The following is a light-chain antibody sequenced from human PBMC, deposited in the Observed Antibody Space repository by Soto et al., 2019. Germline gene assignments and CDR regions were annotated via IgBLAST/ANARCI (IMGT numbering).Light chain of an antibody. Sequence: AIRMTQSPSSFSASTGDRVTITCRASQGISSYLAWYQQKPGKAPKLLIYAASTLQSGVPSRFSGSGSGTDFTLTISCLQSEDFATYYCQQYYSSPLTFGQGTK. CDR1: QGISSY. J-gene: IGKJ1*01. CDR2: AAS. CDR3: QQYYSSPLT. V-gene: IGKV1-8*01.